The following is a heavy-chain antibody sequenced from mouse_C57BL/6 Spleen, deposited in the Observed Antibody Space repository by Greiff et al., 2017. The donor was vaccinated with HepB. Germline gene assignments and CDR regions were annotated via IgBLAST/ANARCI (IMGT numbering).Heavy chain of an antibody. V-gene: IGHV3-6*01. Sequence: EVQLQESGPGLVKPSQSLSLTCSVTGYSITSGYYWNWIRQFPGNKLEWMGYISYDGSNNYNPSLKNRISITRDTSTNQFFLKLNSVTTEDTATYYCAREITTVVATNFDYWGQGTTLTVSS. CDR1: GYSITSGYY. CDR2: ISYDGSN. J-gene: IGHJ2*01. D-gene: IGHD1-1*01. CDR3: AREITTVVATNFDY.